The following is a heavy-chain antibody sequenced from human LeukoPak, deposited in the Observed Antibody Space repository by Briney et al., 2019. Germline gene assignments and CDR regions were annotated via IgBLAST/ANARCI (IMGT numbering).Heavy chain of an antibody. Sequence: SETLSRTCTVSGGSISSYYWSWIRQPPGKGLEWIGYIYYSGSTNYNPSLKSRVTISVDTSKNQFSLKLSSVTAADTAVYYCARGSYDYGDYGWFDPWGQGTLVTVSS. J-gene: IGHJ5*02. CDR1: GGSISSYY. CDR2: IYYSGST. V-gene: IGHV4-59*01. D-gene: IGHD4-17*01. CDR3: ARGSYDYGDYGWFDP.